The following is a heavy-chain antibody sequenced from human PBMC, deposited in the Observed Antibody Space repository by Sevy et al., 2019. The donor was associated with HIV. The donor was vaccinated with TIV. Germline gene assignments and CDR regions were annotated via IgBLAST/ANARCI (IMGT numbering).Heavy chain of an antibody. J-gene: IGHJ6*02. CDR2: VYWKGET. D-gene: IGHD3-9*01. V-gene: IGHV4-59*01. CDR1: GDSIGSYY. Sequence: SETLSLTCTVSGDSIGSYYWTWIRQPPGKGLEWIGDVYWKGETNYRPSLKSRLTILVDTSKNPFSLKLRSVTAPDTAVSFGARGNKYDIMTAMYYKNGFDVWGQGTMVTVSS. CDR3: ARGNKYDIMTAMYYKNGFDV.